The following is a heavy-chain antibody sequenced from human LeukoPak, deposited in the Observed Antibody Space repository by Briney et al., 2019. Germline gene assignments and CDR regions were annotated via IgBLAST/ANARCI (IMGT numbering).Heavy chain of an antibody. Sequence: GRSLRLSCAASGFTFDDYAMHWVRQAPGKGLEWVSGISWNSGSIGYADSVKGRFTISRDNAKNSLYLQMNSLRAEDTALYYCAKDPKSGYSSSWTYFDYWGQGTLVTVSS. CDR2: ISWNSGSI. CDR1: GFTFDDYA. J-gene: IGHJ4*02. D-gene: IGHD6-13*01. CDR3: AKDPKSGYSSSWTYFDY. V-gene: IGHV3-9*01.